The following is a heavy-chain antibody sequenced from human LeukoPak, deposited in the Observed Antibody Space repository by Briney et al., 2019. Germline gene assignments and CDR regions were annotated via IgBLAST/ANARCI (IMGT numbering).Heavy chain of an antibody. CDR2: ISSSGSTI. CDR1: GFTFSSYA. Sequence: PGGSLRLSCAASGFTFSSYAMHWVRQAPGKGLEWVSYISSSGSTIYYADSVKGRFTISRDNAKNSLYLQMNSLRAEDTAVYYCARGGYDSSGYSDYWGQGTLVTVSS. CDR3: ARGGYDSSGYSDY. J-gene: IGHJ4*02. D-gene: IGHD3-22*01. V-gene: IGHV3-48*04.